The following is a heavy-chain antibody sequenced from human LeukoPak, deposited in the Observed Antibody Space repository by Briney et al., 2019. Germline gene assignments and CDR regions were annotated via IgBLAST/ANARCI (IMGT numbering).Heavy chain of an antibody. D-gene: IGHD1-26*01. V-gene: IGHV3-7*03. CDR1: GFTFSSYA. CDR2: IKQDGSEK. CDR3: ARDGEVGFSVDY. Sequence: GGSLRLSCAASGFTFSSYAMHWVRQAPGKGLEWVANIKQDGSEKYYVDSVKGRFTISRDNAKNSLYLQMNSLRAEDTAVYYCARDGEVGFSVDYWGQGTLVTVSS. J-gene: IGHJ4*02.